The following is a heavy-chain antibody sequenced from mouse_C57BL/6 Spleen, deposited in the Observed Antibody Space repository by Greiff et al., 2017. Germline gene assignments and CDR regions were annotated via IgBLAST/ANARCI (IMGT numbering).Heavy chain of an antibody. CDR1: GYTFTSYW. D-gene: IGHD2-14*01. CDR2: INPSNGGT. J-gene: IGHJ3*01. CDR3: ARRGEYDEGLTY. Sequence: VQLKQPGTELVKPGASVTLSCKASGYTFTSYWMHWVQQRPGQGLEWIGNINPSNGGTNYNEKFKSKATLTVDKSSSTAYMQLSSLTSEDSAVYYCARRGEYDEGLTYWGQGTLVTVSA. V-gene: IGHV1-53*01.